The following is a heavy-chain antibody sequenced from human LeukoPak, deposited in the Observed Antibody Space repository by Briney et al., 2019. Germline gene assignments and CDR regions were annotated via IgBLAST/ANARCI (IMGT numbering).Heavy chain of an antibody. CDR1: GGSISSGGYS. CDR3: ARESNHDAFDI. J-gene: IGHJ3*02. Sequence: PSQTLSLTCTVSGGSISSGGYSWSWFRQHPGKGLEWIGYIYYSGSSYYNPSLQSRVTISVDTSKNQFSLKLSSVTAADTAVYYCARESNHDAFDIWGQGTMVTVSS. CDR2: IYYSGSS. V-gene: IGHV4-31*03. D-gene: IGHD1-14*01.